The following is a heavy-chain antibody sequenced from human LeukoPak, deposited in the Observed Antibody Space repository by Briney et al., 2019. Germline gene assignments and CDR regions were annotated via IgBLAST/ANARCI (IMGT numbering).Heavy chain of an antibody. CDR1: GFTFSSFA. CDR3: AKDPIAVAGPVYFDY. CDR2: ISGSGGRI. Sequence: GGSLRLSCAASGFTFSSFAMSWVRQAPGKGLEWVSGISGSGGRIYYSDSVKGRFTISRDNSKNTLYLQMNSLRAGDTAVYYCAKDPIAVAGPVYFDYWGQGTLVTVSP. J-gene: IGHJ4*02. D-gene: IGHD6-19*01. V-gene: IGHV3-23*01.